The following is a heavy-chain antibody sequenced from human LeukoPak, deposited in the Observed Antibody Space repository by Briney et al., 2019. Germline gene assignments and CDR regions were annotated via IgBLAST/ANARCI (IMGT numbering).Heavy chain of an antibody. CDR2: ISWNSGSI. V-gene: IGHV3-9*01. CDR3: AKGGKMATTPFDY. Sequence: GRSLRLSCAASGFTFDDYAMHWVRQAPGKGLEWVSGISWNSGSIGYADSVKGRFTISRDNAKNSPYLQMNSLRAEDTALYYCAKGGKMATTPFDYWGQGTLVTVSP. J-gene: IGHJ4*02. CDR1: GFTFDDYA. D-gene: IGHD5-24*01.